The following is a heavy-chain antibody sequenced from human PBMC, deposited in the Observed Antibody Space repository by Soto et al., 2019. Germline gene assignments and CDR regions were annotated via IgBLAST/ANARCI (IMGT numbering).Heavy chain of an antibody. CDR1: GFTFSSYG. Sequence: GGSLRLSCAASGFTFSSYGMHWVRQAPGKGLEWVAVISYDGSNKYYADSVKGRFTISRDKSKNTLYLQMNSLRAEDTAVYYCAKALGYCSGGSCYYFDYWGQGTLVTVSS. V-gene: IGHV3-30*18. D-gene: IGHD2-15*01. CDR3: AKALGYCSGGSCYYFDY. CDR2: ISYDGSNK. J-gene: IGHJ4*02.